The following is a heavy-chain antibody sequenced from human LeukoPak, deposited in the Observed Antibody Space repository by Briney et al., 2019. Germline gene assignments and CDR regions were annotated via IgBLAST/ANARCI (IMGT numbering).Heavy chain of an antibody. CDR1: GFTFSSYG. Sequence: GRSLRLSCAASGFTFSSYGMHWVRQAPGKGLEWVAVISYDGSNKYYADSVKGRFTISRDNSKNTLYLQMNSLRAEGTAVYYCAKAMWESGDYYFDYWGKGTLVTVSS. CDR2: ISYDGSNK. V-gene: IGHV3-30*18. J-gene: IGHJ4*02. D-gene: IGHD1-26*01. CDR3: AKAMWESGDYYFDY.